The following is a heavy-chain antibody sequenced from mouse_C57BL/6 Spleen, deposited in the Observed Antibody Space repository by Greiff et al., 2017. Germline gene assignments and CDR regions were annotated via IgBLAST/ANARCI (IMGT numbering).Heavy chain of an antibody. Sequence: VQLQQSGTVLARPGASVKMSCKTSGYTFTSYWMHWVKQRPGQGLEWIGAIYPGNSDTSYNQKFKGKAKLTAVTSASTAYMELSSLTNEDSAVYYCTREEEITTVVDWYFDVWGTGTTVTVSS. D-gene: IGHD1-1*01. CDR3: TREEEITTVVDWYFDV. J-gene: IGHJ1*03. CDR2: IYPGNSDT. V-gene: IGHV1-5*01. CDR1: GYTFTSYW.